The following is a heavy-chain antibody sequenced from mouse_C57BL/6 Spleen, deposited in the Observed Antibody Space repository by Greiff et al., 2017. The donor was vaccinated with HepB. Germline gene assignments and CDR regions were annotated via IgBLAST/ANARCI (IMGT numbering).Heavy chain of an antibody. J-gene: IGHJ1*03. CDR2: IRLKSDNYAT. Sequence: EVKLEESGGGLVQPGGSMKLSCVASGFTFSNYWMNWVRQSPEKGLEWVAQIRLKSDNYATHYAESVKGRFTISRDDSKSSVYLQMNNLRAEDTGIYYCTETVNFDVWGTGTTVTVSS. V-gene: IGHV6-3*01. CDR3: TETVNFDV. CDR1: GFTFSNYW.